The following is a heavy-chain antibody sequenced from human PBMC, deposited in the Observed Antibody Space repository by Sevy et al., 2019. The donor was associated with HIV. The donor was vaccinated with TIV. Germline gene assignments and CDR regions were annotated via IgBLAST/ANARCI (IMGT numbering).Heavy chain of an antibody. V-gene: IGHV3-30*18. D-gene: IGHD3-22*01. CDR1: GFTFSSYG. Sequence: GGSLRLSCAASGFTFSSYGMQWVRQAPGKGLEWVAVISYDGSNKYYADSVKGRFTISRDNSKNTLYLQMNSLRAEDTAVYYCAKLGLTMIERLGAFDIWGQGTMVTVSS. CDR3: AKLGLTMIERLGAFDI. J-gene: IGHJ3*02. CDR2: ISYDGSNK.